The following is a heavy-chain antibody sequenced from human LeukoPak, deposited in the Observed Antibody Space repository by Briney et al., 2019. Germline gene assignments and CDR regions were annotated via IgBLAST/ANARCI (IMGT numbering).Heavy chain of an antibody. D-gene: IGHD5-18*01. Sequence: SETLSLTCAVYGGSFSGYYWRWIRQPPGKGLEWIGEINHSGSTNYNPSLKSRVTISVDTSKNQFSLKLSSVTAADTAVYYCATRGGYSYGYFDYWGQGTLVTVSS. J-gene: IGHJ4*02. V-gene: IGHV4-34*01. CDR2: INHSGST. CDR1: GGSFSGYY. CDR3: ATRGGYSYGYFDY.